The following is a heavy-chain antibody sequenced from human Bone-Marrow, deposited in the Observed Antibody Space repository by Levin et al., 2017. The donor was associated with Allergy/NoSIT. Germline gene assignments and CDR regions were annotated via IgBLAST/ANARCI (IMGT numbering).Heavy chain of an antibody. CDR1: GFTFSTYG. V-gene: IGHV3-13*01. CDR2: IGSAGDT. CDR3: ARDSGSGLDY. D-gene: IGHD6-19*01. Sequence: GESLKISCAASGFTFSTYGMDWVRQATGKGLEWVSHIGSAGDTWYSDSVKGRFTISRENAKNSLYLQMNSLSAGDTALYYCARDSGSGLDYWGQGTLVTVSS. J-gene: IGHJ4*02.